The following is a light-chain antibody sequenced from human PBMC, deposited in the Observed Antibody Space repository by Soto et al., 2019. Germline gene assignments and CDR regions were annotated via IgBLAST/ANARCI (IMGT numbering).Light chain of an antibody. V-gene: IGKV3-20*01. CDR2: GAS. CDR3: QLCGSSLWA. CDR1: QGVSSTS. J-gene: IGKJ1*01. Sequence: EIVLTQSPGTLSLSPGERATLSCRASQGVSSTSLVWYQQKPGQAPRLLIFGASSRAPGIPDRFSGSGSETDFTLTIDRLEPEDSAVYFCQLCGSSLWAFGQGTKVEIK.